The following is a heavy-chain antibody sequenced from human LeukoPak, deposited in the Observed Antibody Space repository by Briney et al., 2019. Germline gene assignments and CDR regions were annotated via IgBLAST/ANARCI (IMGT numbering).Heavy chain of an antibody. Sequence: NTGGSLRLSCAASGFTFSDYYMSWIRQAPGKGLEWVSYISSSGSTIYYADSVKGRFTISRDNAKNSLYLQMISLRAEDTAVYYCARATIFGVLRHWYFDLWGRGTLVTVSS. CDR1: GFTFSDYY. J-gene: IGHJ2*01. V-gene: IGHV3-11*04. D-gene: IGHD3-3*01. CDR2: ISSSGSTI. CDR3: ARATIFGVLRHWYFDL.